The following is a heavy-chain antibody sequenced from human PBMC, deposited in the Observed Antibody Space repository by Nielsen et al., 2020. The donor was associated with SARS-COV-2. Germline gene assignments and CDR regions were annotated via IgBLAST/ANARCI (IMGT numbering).Heavy chain of an antibody. CDR1: GYTFTSYG. J-gene: IGHJ5*02. Sequence: ASVKVYCKASGYTFTSYGISWVRQAPGQGLEWMGVVNPSGVGTTYAQKFQGRVTMTTDTSTRTVNMELSSLRSEDTAVYFCARGAGGTLVPASLLWLDPWGQGTQVTVSS. V-gene: IGHV1-46*01. CDR3: ARGAGGTLVPASLLWLDP. D-gene: IGHD1-26*01. CDR2: VNPSGVGT.